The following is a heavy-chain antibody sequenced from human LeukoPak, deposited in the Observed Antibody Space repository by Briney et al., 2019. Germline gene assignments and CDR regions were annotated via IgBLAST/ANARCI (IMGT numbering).Heavy chain of an antibody. D-gene: IGHD3-22*01. CDR2: IIPILGIA. V-gene: IGHV1-69*02. CDR3: ARGPSYYYDCSGYQDY. CDR1: GGTFSSYT. Sequence: SVKVSCKASGGTFSSYTISWVRQAPGQGLEWMGRIIPILGIANYAQKFQGRVTITADKSTSTAYMELSSLRSEDTAVYYCARGPSYYYDCSGYQDYWGQGTLVTVSS. J-gene: IGHJ4*02.